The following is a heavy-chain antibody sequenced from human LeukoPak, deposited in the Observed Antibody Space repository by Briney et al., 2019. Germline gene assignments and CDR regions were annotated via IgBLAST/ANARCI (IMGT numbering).Heavy chain of an antibody. CDR3: ATDRGMSSSPTFSY. V-gene: IGHV1-69-2*01. CDR1: GYTFTDYY. J-gene: IGHJ4*02. Sequence: GASVKVSCKASGYTFTDYYMHWVQQAPGKGLEWMGRVDPEDGETIYAEKFQGRVTITADTSTDTAYMELSSLRSEDTAVYYCATDRGMSSSPTFSYWGQGTLVTVSS. D-gene: IGHD6-13*01. CDR2: VDPEDGET.